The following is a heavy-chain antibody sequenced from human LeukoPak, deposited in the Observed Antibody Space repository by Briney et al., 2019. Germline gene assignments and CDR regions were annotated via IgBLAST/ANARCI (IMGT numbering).Heavy chain of an antibody. CDR2: IGTAGDT. CDR1: GFTFSSYD. V-gene: IGHV3-13*01. J-gene: IGHJ2*01. Sequence: PGGSLRLSCAASGFTFSSYDMHWVRQATGKGLEWVSAIGTAGDTYYPGSVKCRFTISRENAKNSLYLQMNSLRAGDTAVYYCAREATASSSYYWYFDLWGRGTLVTVSS. CDR3: AREATASSSYYWYFDL. D-gene: IGHD6-6*01.